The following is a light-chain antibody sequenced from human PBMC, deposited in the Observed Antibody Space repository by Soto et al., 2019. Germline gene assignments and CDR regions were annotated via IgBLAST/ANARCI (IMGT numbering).Light chain of an antibody. J-gene: IGKJ1*01. Sequence: DIQMTQSPSTLSASVGDRATITCRASQSISSWLAWYQQKPGKAPKLLIYKASSLESGVPSRFSGSGSGTEFTLTISSLQPDDFATYYCQQYYSYPVTFGQGTKVDIK. CDR1: QSISSW. V-gene: IGKV1-5*03. CDR3: QQYYSYPVT. CDR2: KAS.